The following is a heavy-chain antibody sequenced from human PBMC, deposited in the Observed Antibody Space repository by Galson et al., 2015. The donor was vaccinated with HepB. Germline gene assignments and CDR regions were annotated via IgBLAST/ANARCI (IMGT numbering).Heavy chain of an antibody. Sequence: PALVKPTQTLTLTCTFSGFSLTTTGMCITWVRQPPGKTLEWLALIDWDADKYYSTSLKTRLTISKDTSKNQVVLTLTNMDPVDTATYYCARMTYSSSYAFDIWGQGTKVTVSP. D-gene: IGHD6-6*01. V-gene: IGHV2-70*20. CDR2: IDWDADK. J-gene: IGHJ3*02. CDR1: GFSLTTTGMC. CDR3: ARMTYSSSYAFDI.